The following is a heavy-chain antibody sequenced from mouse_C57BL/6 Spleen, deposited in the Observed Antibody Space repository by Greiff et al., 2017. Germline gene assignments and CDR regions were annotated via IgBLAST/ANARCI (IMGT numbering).Heavy chain of an antibody. CDR2: IRSKSNNYAT. J-gene: IGHJ3*01. CDR1: GFSFNTYA. Sequence: EVKVIESGGGLVQPKGSLKLSCAASGFSFNTYAMNWVRQAPGKGLEWVARIRSKSNNYATYYADSVKDRFTISRDDSESMLYLQMNNLKTEDTAMYYCVRQRTQDAYWGQGTLVTVSA. V-gene: IGHV10-1*01. CDR3: VRQRTQDAY.